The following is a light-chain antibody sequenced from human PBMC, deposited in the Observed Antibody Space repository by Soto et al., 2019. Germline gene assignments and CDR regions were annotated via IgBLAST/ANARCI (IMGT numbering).Light chain of an antibody. CDR2: GAS. Sequence: ETVMTQSPATLSVSPGERATLSCRASQSVNSDLAWYQKKPGQAPRLLIYGASTRATGIPARFSGGGSGTEFTLTISSLQSEDFAVYYCQQTNNWPRTFGQGTKV. CDR1: QSVNSD. V-gene: IGKV3-15*01. CDR3: QQTNNWPRT. J-gene: IGKJ1*01.